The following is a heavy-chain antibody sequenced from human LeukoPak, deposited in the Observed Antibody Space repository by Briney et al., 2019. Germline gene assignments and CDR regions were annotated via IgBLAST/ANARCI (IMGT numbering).Heavy chain of an antibody. CDR3: AKVTNPQQLGLH. V-gene: IGHV3-23*01. Sequence: PGGSLRLSCAASGFTFSNYAMSWVRQAPGKGLEWVSDISASGANTYYANSVKGRFTISRDNSENTVYLQMNSLRVEDTAVYYCAKVTNPQQLGLHWGQGTLVTVSS. J-gene: IGHJ4*02. CDR2: ISASGANT. CDR1: GFTFSNYA. D-gene: IGHD6-13*01.